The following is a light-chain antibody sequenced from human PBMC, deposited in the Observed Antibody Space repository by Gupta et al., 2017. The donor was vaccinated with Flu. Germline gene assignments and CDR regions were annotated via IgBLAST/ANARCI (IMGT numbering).Light chain of an antibody. Sequence: SYVLTQSTSVPVAPGRTATITCGGNNIGSKSVHWYQQKPGQAPVVIVYVDSDRPSGIPERCSGSTSGNTATLTISMVAAGEEADYYCQVWETSLDTYVVFGGGTKLTVL. CDR2: VDS. V-gene: IGLV3-21*03. CDR1: NIGSKS. CDR3: QVWETSLDTYVV. J-gene: IGLJ2*01.